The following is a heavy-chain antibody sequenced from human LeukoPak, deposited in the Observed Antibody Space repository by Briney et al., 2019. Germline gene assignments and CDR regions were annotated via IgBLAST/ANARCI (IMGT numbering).Heavy chain of an antibody. CDR2: MNPNSGNT. CDR1: GYTFTSYD. CDR3: ARGYYDILTGSLDWFDP. Sequence: ASVKVSCKASGYTFTSYDINWVRQATGQGLEWMGWMNPNSGNTGYAQKFQGRVTMTRNTSISTAYMELSSLRSEDTAVYYCARGYYDILTGSLDWFDPWGQGTLVTVSS. J-gene: IGHJ5*02. D-gene: IGHD3-9*01. V-gene: IGHV1-8*01.